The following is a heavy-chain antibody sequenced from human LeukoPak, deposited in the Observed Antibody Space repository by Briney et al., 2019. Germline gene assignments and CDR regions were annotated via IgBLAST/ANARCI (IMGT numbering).Heavy chain of an antibody. Sequence: SQTLSLTCTVSGGSISSGDYYWSWIRQPPGKGLEWIAYIYYSGSTNYNPSLKSRATISLDMSKDQFSLKLSSVTAADMAVYYCARVFYGSGSLYYLDYWGQGALVTVSS. V-gene: IGHV4-30-4*01. D-gene: IGHD3-10*01. CDR3: ARVFYGSGSLYYLDY. CDR2: IYYSGST. J-gene: IGHJ4*02. CDR1: GGSISSGDYY.